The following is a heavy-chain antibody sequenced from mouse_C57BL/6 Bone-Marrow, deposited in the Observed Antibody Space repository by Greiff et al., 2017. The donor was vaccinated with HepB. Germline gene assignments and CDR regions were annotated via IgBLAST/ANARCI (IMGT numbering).Heavy chain of an antibody. Sequence: QVQLQQPGAELVMPGASVKLSCKASGYTFTSYWMHWVKQRPGQGLEWIGEIDPSDSYTNYNQKFKGKSTLTVDKSSSTAYMQLSSLTSEDSAVYYGARYYYGSSPSYWYFDVWGTGTTVTVSS. CDR3: ARYYYGSSPSYWYFDV. J-gene: IGHJ1*03. V-gene: IGHV1-69*01. D-gene: IGHD1-1*01. CDR1: GYTFTSYW. CDR2: IDPSDSYT.